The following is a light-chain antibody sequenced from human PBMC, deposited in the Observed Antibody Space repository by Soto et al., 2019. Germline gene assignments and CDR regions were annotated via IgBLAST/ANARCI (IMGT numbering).Light chain of an antibody. J-gene: IGLJ1*01. CDR3: SSYTISTFYV. Sequence: QSALTQPASVSGTPGQSITISCTGTSSDVGGYKYVSWYQQHPDKAPILMIYEVSNRPSGVSNRSSGSKSGNTASLTISGLQAEDEADYYCSSYTISTFYVLGTGTKVTVL. CDR1: SSDVGGYKY. CDR2: EVS. V-gene: IGLV2-14*01.